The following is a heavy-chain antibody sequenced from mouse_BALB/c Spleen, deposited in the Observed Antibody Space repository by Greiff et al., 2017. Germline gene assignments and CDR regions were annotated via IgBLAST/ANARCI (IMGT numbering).Heavy chain of an antibody. D-gene: IGHD2-3*01. Sequence: EVKLVESGGGLVQPGGSRKLSCAASGFTFSSFGMHWVRQAPEKGLEWVAYISSGSSTIYYADTVKGRFTISRDNPKNTLFLQMTSLRSEDTAMYYCARGGGWLLRDYYAMDYWGQGTSVTVSS. J-gene: IGHJ4*01. CDR3: ARGGGWLLRDYYAMDY. CDR2: ISSGSSTI. V-gene: IGHV5-17*02. CDR1: GFTFSSFG.